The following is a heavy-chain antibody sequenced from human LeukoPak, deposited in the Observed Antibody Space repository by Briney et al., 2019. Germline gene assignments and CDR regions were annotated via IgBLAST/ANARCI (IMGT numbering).Heavy chain of an antibody. V-gene: IGHV4-61*02. CDR1: GGSISSGSYY. CDR3: ARAAEWLPPADAFDI. CDR2: IYTSGST. Sequence: SQTLSLTCTVSGGSISSGSYYGSWIRQPAGKGREWLGRIYTSGSTNYNPSLKSRVTISVDTSKNQFSLKLSSVTAADTAVYYCARAAEWLPPADAFDIWGQGTMVTVSS. J-gene: IGHJ3*02. D-gene: IGHD5-18*01.